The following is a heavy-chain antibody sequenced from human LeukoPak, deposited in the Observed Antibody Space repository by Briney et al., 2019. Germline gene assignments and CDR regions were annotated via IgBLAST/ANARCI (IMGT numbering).Heavy chain of an antibody. CDR3: ARHPRTYDFWSGDLGDDAFDI. CDR2: IYYSGST. D-gene: IGHD3-3*01. V-gene: IGHV4-39*01. J-gene: IGHJ3*02. CDR1: GGSISSSSHY. Sequence: SETLSLTCTVSGGSISSSSHYWGWIRQPPGKGLEWIGSIYYSGSTYYNPSLKSRVTISVDASKNQFSLRLSSVTAADTAVYYCARHPRTYDFWSGDLGDDAFDIWGQGTVVTDSS.